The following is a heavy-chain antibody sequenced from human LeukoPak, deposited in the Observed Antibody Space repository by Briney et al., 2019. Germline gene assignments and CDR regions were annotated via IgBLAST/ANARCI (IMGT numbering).Heavy chain of an antibody. D-gene: IGHD3-16*02. V-gene: IGHV4-4*07. CDR3: AREDYDYVWGSYRTQSHFDY. Sequence: SETLSLTCTVSGGSISSYYWSWIRQPAGKGLEWIGRIYTSGSTNYNPSLKSRVTMSVDTSKNQFSLKLSSVTAADTAVYYCAREDYDYVWGSYRTQSHFDYWGQGTLVTVSS. CDR1: GGSISSYY. CDR2: IYTSGST. J-gene: IGHJ4*02.